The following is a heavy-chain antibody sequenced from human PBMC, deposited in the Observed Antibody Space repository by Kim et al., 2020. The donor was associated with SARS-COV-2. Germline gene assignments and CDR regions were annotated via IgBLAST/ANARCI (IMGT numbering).Heavy chain of an antibody. Sequence: SETLSLTCAVYGGSFSGYYWSWIRQPPGKGLEWIGEINHSGSTKYNPSLKSRVTISVDTSKNQFSLKLSSVTAADTAVYYCARGPYYYGSGSEATNWFDPWGQGTLVTVSS. CDR1: GGSFSGYY. CDR2: INHSGST. D-gene: IGHD3-10*01. J-gene: IGHJ5*02. V-gene: IGHV4-34*01. CDR3: ARGPYYYGSGSEATNWFDP.